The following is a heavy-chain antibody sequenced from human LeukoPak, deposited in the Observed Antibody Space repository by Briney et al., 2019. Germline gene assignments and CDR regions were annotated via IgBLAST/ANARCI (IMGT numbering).Heavy chain of an antibody. V-gene: IGHV3-23*01. CDR1: GFTIDTYD. CDR2: IAGGGRGAT. CDR3: AELHGRINWFDP. J-gene: IGHJ5*02. Sequence: PGGSLRLSCTASGFTIDTYDMSWVRQAPGKGLEWVSTIAGGGRGATYYADSVKGRFTISRDRSKKTLYLQMNRLRGGDTGIYYCAELHGRINWFDPWGQGTLVTVSS. D-gene: IGHD1-1*01.